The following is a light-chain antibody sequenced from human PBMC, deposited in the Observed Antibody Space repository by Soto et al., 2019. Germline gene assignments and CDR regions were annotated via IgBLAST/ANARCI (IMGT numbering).Light chain of an antibody. J-gene: IGLJ1*01. Sequence: QSALTQPASVSGSPGQSITISCTGTSSDVGGYNYVSWYHQQSGKAPKLMIHEVSNRPSGVSNRFSGSKSGNTASLTISGLQAEDEADYYCSSYTSSRAYVFGIGTKVTVL. V-gene: IGLV2-14*01. CDR2: EVS. CDR3: SSYTSSRAYV. CDR1: SSDVGGYNY.